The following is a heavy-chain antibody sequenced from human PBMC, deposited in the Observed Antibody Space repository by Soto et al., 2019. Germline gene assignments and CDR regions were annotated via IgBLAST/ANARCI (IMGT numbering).Heavy chain of an antibody. CDR1: GGSVSSANYY. Sequence: QVQLQESGPGLVKPSETLSLSCSVSGGSVSSANYYWTWIRQSPGKGLEWIGCLYYSGSTNYNPALNRRVTISVDTSKNLFSRRLTSATAADTAVYYCAGGTVAGPDYWGQGTLVSVSS. CDR2: LYYSGST. D-gene: IGHD6-19*01. J-gene: IGHJ4*02. V-gene: IGHV4-61*01. CDR3: AGGTVAGPDY.